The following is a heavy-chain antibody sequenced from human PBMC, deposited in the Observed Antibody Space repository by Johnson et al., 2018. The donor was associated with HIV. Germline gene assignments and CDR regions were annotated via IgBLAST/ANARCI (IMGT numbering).Heavy chain of an antibody. CDR1: GFTVSSNY. CDR2: IHSDGSTI. D-gene: IGHD2-15*01. J-gene: IGHJ3*02. Sequence: VQLVESGGGLIQPGGSLRLSCAASGFTVSSNYMSWVRQAPGKGLEWVSHIHSDGSTIDYADSVKGRFTISRDNGNNSLYLQMNSLRAEDAAVYYCTGRDLLRAFDIWGQGTMVTVSS. CDR3: TGRDLLRAFDI. V-gene: IGHV3-53*01.